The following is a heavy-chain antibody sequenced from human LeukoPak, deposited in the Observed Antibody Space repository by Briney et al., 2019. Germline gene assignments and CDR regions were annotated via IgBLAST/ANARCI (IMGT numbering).Heavy chain of an antibody. J-gene: IGHJ3*02. Sequence: GGSLRLSCAASGFTFSSYGMHWVRQAPGKGQEWVAVIWYDGSNKYYADSVKGRFTIPRDNSKNTLYLQMNSLRAEDTAVYYCAEESSGYYPDAFDIWGQGTMVTVSS. CDR3: AEESSGYYPDAFDI. V-gene: IGHV3-33*06. D-gene: IGHD3-22*01. CDR2: IWYDGSNK. CDR1: GFTFSSYG.